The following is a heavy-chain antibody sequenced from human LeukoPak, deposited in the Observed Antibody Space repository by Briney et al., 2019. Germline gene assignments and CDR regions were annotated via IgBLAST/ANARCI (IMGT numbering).Heavy chain of an antibody. J-gene: IGHJ4*02. CDR1: GFTISSYW. D-gene: IGHD6-19*01. Sequence: GGSLRLSCAASGFTISSYWMSWVSQALGKGLEWVSVIYSGGSTYYADSVKGRFTISRDNSKNTLYLQMNSLRAEDTAVYYCARVGSSKFGSVADHFDYWGQGTLVTVSS. CDR2: IYSGGST. CDR3: ARVGSSKFGSVADHFDY. V-gene: IGHV3-53*01.